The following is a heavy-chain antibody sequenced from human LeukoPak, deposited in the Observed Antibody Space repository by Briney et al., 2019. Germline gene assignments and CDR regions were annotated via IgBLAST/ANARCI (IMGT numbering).Heavy chain of an antibody. CDR2: IYQGEST. Sequence: SGTLSLTCGVSGGSISSSKWWSWVRQPPGKGLEWIGEIYQGESTTYNPSLESRVTMSVDKSNNQLSLTLTSVTAADTAVYYCARNGDFCLDYWGQGTLVTVSS. CDR1: GGSISSSKW. D-gene: IGHD2-21*02. V-gene: IGHV4-4*02. J-gene: IGHJ4*02. CDR3: ARNGDFCLDY.